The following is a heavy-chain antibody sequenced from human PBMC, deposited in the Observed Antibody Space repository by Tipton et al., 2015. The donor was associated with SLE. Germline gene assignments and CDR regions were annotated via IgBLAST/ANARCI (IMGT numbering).Heavy chain of an antibody. CDR2: ISYSGTT. V-gene: IGHV4-59*11. Sequence: TLSLTCTVSGGSFGSPYWNWVRQSPEKGLEWIGYISYSGTTTYNPSLTSRVSMSIDTSKNQFSLRLTSVTAADTAIYYCSRGGASSKWLDPWGQGTLVTVSS. CDR3: SRGGASSKWLDP. D-gene: IGHD6-6*01. CDR1: GGSFGSPY. J-gene: IGHJ5*02.